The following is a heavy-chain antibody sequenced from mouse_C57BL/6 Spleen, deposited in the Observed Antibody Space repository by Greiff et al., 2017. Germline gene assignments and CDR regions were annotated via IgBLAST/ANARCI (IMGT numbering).Heavy chain of an antibody. V-gene: IGHV5-17*01. CDR1: GFTFSDYG. J-gene: IGHJ2*01. Sequence: EVNVVESGGGLVKPGGSLKLSCAASGFTFSDYGMHWVRQAPEKGLEWVAYISSGSSTIYYADTVKGRFTISRDNAKNTLFLQMTSLRSEDTAMYYCARHKDYFDYWGQGTTLTVSS. D-gene: IGHD1-3*01. CDR3: ARHKDYFDY. CDR2: ISSGSSTI.